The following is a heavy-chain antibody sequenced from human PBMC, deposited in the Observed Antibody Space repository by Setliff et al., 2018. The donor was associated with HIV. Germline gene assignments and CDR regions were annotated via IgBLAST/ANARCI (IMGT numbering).Heavy chain of an antibody. CDR2: ISPYDLSE. J-gene: IGHJ4*02. CDR3: ARDPRTYYYDSSAYYVAGWGY. D-gene: IGHD3-22*01. Sequence: ASVKVSCKASGYTFIDYFIHWVRQAPGQGPEWMGWISPYDLSERTSQRFRGRVTMTTDTSTSTAYMELRSLGSDDTAVYYCARDPRTYYYDSSAYYVAGWGYWGQGTLVTVSS. CDR1: GYTFIDYF. V-gene: IGHV1-18*01.